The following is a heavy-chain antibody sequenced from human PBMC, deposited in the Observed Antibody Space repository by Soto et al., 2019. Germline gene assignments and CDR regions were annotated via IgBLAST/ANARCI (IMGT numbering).Heavy chain of an antibody. CDR3: TAGEASSRNLAPYYLDF. D-gene: IGHD6-13*01. V-gene: IGHV4-59*01. J-gene: IGHJ4*02. Sequence: SETLSLTCTVSGGSMRNYFWTWIRQPPGKGLEWIGYIHYSGTTSFFPSYNPSLRSRVTISEDTSKNQFSLKLLSVTTADTAVYFYTAGEASSRNLAPYYLDFWGQGTLVTV. CDR1: GGSMRNYF. CDR2: IHYSGTT.